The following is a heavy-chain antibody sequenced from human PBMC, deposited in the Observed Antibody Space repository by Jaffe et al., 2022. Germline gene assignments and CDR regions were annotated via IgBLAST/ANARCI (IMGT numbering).Heavy chain of an antibody. CDR2: IFSNDEK. J-gene: IGHJ5*02. D-gene: IGHD3-3*01. Sequence: QVTLKESGPVLVKPTETLTLTCTVSGFSLSNARMGVSWIRQPPGKALEWLAHIFSNDEKSYSTSLKSRLTISKDTSKSQVVLTMTNMDPVDTATYYCARIEVKGYDFWSGYYKGWFDPWGQGTLVTVSS. CDR1: GFSLSNARMG. V-gene: IGHV2-26*01. CDR3: ARIEVKGYDFWSGYYKGWFDP.